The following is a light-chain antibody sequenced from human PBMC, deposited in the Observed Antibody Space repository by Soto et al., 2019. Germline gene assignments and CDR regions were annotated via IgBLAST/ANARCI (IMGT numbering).Light chain of an antibody. CDR1: SSDIGVYNY. J-gene: IGLJ1*01. V-gene: IGLV2-14*01. Sequence: QSALTQPASVSGSPGQSITISCTGTSSDIGVYNYVSWYQQHPGKAPKLMIYDVSNRPSGVSNRFSGSKSGNTASLTISGLQAEDEADYYCSSYTSSSTFFGTGTKVTVL. CDR3: SSYTSSSTF. CDR2: DVS.